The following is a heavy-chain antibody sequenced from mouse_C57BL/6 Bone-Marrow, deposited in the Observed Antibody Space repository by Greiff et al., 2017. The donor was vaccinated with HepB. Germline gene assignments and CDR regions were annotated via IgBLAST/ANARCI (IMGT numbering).Heavy chain of an antibody. Sequence: QVQLKQSGAELVKPGASVKLSCKASGYTFTEYTIHWVKQRSGQGLEWIGWFYPGSGSITYNEKLKDKVTLTADKASSTVYMELSRLTSADSAVYVYASPEDVRSYGYWGQGTTLTVSS. CDR2: FYPGSGSI. CDR1: GYTFTEYT. V-gene: IGHV1-62-2*01. CDR3: ASPEDVRSYGY. J-gene: IGHJ2*01. D-gene: IGHD1-1*01.